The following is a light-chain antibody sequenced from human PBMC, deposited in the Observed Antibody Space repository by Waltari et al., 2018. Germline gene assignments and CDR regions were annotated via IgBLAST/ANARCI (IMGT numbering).Light chain of an antibody. CDR3: SSYGASMTLL. CDR1: NSDIGTFNL. V-gene: IGLV2-14*02. Sequence: QSALTQPASVSGSPGQSITISCTGSNSDIGTFNLVSWYEQHPGKAPKLIIYEVKNRPSGVSDRFSGSKSYNTASLTISGLQHEDEATYFCSSYGASMTLLFGGGTRVTVL. J-gene: IGLJ3*02. CDR2: EVK.